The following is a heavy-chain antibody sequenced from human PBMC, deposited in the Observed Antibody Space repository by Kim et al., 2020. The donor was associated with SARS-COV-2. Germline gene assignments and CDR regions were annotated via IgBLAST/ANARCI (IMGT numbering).Heavy chain of an antibody. V-gene: IGHV1-18*01. CDR3: AREPLTTF. J-gene: IGHJ4*02. Sequence: NGNTNYAQKLQGRVTMTTDTSTSTAYMELRSLRSDDTAVYYCAREPLTTFWGQGTLVTVSS. CDR2: NGNT.